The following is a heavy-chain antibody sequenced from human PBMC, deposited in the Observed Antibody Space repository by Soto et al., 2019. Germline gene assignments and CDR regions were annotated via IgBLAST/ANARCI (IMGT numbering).Heavy chain of an antibody. CDR3: AKDSSSWYVRYYYYMDV. V-gene: IGHV3-23*01. CDR2: ISGSGGST. Sequence: GGSLRLSCAAFGLTLSTSSMNWVRQAPGRGLEWISSISGSGGSTDYADSVKGRFTISRDNSKNTLYLQMNSLRAEDTAVYYCAKDSSSWYVRYYYYMDVWGKGTTVTVSS. CDR1: GLTLSTSS. D-gene: IGHD6-13*01. J-gene: IGHJ6*03.